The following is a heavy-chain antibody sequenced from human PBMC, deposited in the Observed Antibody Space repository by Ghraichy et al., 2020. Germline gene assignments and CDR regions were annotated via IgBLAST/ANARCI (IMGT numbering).Heavy chain of an antibody. CDR2: INPNSGGT. D-gene: IGHD3-22*01. CDR1: GYTFTGYY. CDR3: ARGIRGYDRSGYPLH. Sequence: ASVKVSCKASGYTFTGYYMHWVRQAPGQGLEWMGWINPNSGGTNYAQKFQGRVTMTRDTSISTAYMELSRLRSDDTAVYYCARGIRGYDRSGYPLHWGQGTLVTVSS. V-gene: IGHV1-2*02. J-gene: IGHJ4*02.